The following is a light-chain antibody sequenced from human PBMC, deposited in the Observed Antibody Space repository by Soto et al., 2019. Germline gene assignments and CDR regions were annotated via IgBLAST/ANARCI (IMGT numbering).Light chain of an antibody. CDR2: GAS. Sequence: EIVLTQSPGTLSLSPGERATLSCRASQSVSSSYLAWYQQKPGQAPRLLIYGASSRATGIPDRFSGSGSGTHFTLTISRLEPEDFAVYYCQQYGSSPWVFGQGTKVEIK. J-gene: IGKJ1*01. CDR1: QSVSSSY. V-gene: IGKV3-20*01. CDR3: QQYGSSPWV.